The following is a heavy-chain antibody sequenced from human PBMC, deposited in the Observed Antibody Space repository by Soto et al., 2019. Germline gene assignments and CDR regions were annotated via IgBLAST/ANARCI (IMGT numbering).Heavy chain of an antibody. CDR2: MNPNSGNA. J-gene: IGHJ6*03. CDR1: GYTFTSYD. CDR3: ATFGRSGYDYLPYYYMDV. D-gene: IGHD5-12*01. V-gene: IGHV1-8*01. Sequence: GASVKVSCKASGYTFTSYDINWVRQATGQGLEWMGWMNPNSGNAGYAQKFQGRVTMTRNTSISTAYMELSSLRSEDTAVYYCATFGRSGYDYLPYYYMDVWGKGTTVTVSS.